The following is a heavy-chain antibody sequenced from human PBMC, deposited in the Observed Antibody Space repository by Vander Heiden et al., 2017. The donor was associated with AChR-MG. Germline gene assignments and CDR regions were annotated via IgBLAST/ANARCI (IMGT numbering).Heavy chain of an antibody. CDR1: GGSFSGYY. Sequence: VQLQQWGARLLKPSETLSLTRAVYGGSFSGYYWSWIRQPPGKGREWIGEINHSGSNNYNPSLKSRVTISVDTSKNQFSLKLSSVTAADTAVYYCARVRSATTFYYYYYMDVWGKGTTVTVSS. CDR3: ARVRSATTFYYYYYMDV. CDR2: INHSGSN. D-gene: IGHD1-26*01. V-gene: IGHV4-34*01. J-gene: IGHJ6*03.